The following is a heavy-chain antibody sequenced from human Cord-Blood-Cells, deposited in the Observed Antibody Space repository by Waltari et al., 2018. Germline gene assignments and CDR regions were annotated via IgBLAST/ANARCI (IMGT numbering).Heavy chain of an antibody. V-gene: IGHV4-39*01. CDR3: ASTYYYGSGSYYNHAFDI. D-gene: IGHD3-10*01. Sequence: QLQLQESGPGLVKPSETQSLTCTVSGGSISSSSYYWGWIRQPPGKGLEWIGSIYSSGTTSTNPSLKSPATISVDTSTNQFSLKLSSVTAADTAVYYCASTYYYGSGSYYNHAFDIWGQGTMVTVSS. CDR2: IYSSGTT. CDR1: GGSISSSSYY. J-gene: IGHJ3*02.